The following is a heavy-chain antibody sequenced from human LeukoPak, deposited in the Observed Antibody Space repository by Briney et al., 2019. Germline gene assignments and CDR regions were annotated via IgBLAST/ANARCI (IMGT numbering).Heavy chain of an antibody. J-gene: IGHJ4*02. CDR1: GFTFTNYW. Sequence: PGGSLRLSCVASGFTFTNYWMTWVRQAPGKGLERVANIKQDQSEKWYVASVKGRFTVSRDNAKNSMYLQMNSLRAEDTAIYYCARSVEEGYCSETSCYAGYWGRGTLVTVSS. CDR3: ARSVEEGYCSETSCYAGY. D-gene: IGHD2-2*01. V-gene: IGHV3-7*03. CDR2: IKQDQSEK.